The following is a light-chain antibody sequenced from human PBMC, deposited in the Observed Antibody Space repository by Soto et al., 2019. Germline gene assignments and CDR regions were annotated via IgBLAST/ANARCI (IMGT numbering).Light chain of an antibody. CDR3: QQYDTSPRT. CDR1: QSVSSNY. J-gene: IGKJ1*01. V-gene: IGKV3-20*01. CDR2: GAS. Sequence: EVMLTQSPGTLSLSPGERATLSCRASQSVSSNYLAWYQQKSGQAPRLLIYGASNRATGIPDRFSGSGSETDFTLTIRRLEPEDFEVYYCQQYDTSPRTFGQGTKVEFK.